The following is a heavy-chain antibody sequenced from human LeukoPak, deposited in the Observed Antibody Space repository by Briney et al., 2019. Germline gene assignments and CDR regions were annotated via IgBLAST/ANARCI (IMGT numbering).Heavy chain of an antibody. Sequence: PGGSLRLSYAASGFTFSSYGMHWVRQAPGKGLEWVAFIRYDGSNKYYADSVKGRFTISRDNSKNTLYLQMNSLRAEDTAVYYCAKYNAHFYYDSSGYYSGSAFDIWGQGTMVTVSS. V-gene: IGHV3-30*02. J-gene: IGHJ3*02. CDR2: IRYDGSNK. CDR1: GFTFSSYG. D-gene: IGHD3-22*01. CDR3: AKYNAHFYYDSSGYYSGSAFDI.